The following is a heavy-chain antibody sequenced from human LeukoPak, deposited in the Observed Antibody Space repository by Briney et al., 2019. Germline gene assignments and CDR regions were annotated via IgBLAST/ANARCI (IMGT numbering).Heavy chain of an antibody. CDR3: ARAYYYDSSGYYGAFDY. J-gene: IGHJ4*02. CDR2: ISYDGSKE. D-gene: IGHD3-22*01. CDR1: GFTFINYA. Sequence: PGRSLRLSCAASGFTFINYAMHWVRQAPGKGLEWVAVISYDGSKEYNADSVKGRFTISRDNSKNTLYLQMNSLRAEDTAVYYCARAYYYDSSGYYGAFDYWGQGTLVTVSS. V-gene: IGHV3-30*14.